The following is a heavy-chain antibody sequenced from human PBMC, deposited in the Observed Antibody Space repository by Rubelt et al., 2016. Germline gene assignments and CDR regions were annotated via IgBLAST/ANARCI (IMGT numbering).Heavy chain of an antibody. CDR3: ARAEGGYFDY. D-gene: IGHD3-16*01. V-gene: IGHV4-59*08. CDR1: GGSISSYY. CDR2: IYYSGST. J-gene: IGHJ4*02. Sequence: QVQLQESGPGLVKPSETLSLTCTVSGGSISSYYWSWIRQPPGKGLEWIGYIYYSGSTNYNPSLKSQVTISVDTSKNQFSLKLSSVTAADTAVYYCARAEGGYFDYWGQGTLVTVSS.